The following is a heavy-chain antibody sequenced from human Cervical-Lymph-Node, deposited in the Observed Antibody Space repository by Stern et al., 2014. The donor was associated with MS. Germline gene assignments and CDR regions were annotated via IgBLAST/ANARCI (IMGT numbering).Heavy chain of an antibody. CDR3: ARWRGYYGDYVRWLQESGPFDY. D-gene: IGHD4-17*01. Sequence: QVQLVQSGGGVVQPGRSLRLSCAASGFTFSSYGMHWVRQAPGKGLERVAVIWYDGSNKYYADSVKGRFTISRDKSKNTLYLQMNSLRAEDTAVYYCARWRGYYGDYVRWLQESGPFDYWGQGTLVTVSS. CDR1: GFTFSSYG. V-gene: IGHV3-33*01. CDR2: IWYDGSNK. J-gene: IGHJ4*02.